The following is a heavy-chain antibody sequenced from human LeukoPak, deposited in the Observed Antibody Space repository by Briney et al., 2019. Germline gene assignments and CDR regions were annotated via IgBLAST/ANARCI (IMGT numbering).Heavy chain of an antibody. CDR3: ARDRDSSGYRLFNAFDI. CDR2: ISSSGSTI. Sequence: PGGSLRLSCAASGFTFSSYEMNWVRQAPGKGLEWVSYISSSGSTIYYADSVKGRFTISRDNAKNSLYLQMNSLRAEDTAVYYCARDRDSSGYRLFNAFDIWGQGTMVTVSS. V-gene: IGHV3-48*03. D-gene: IGHD3-22*01. CDR1: GFTFSSYE. J-gene: IGHJ3*02.